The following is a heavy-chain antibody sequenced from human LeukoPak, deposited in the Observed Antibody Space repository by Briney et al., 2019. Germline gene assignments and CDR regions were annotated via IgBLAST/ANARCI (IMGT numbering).Heavy chain of an antibody. Sequence: GGSLRLSCGASGFTFSNYGMLWVRQAPGKGLEWVAVISYDAKSSYHVDSVKGRFTISRDNSKNTLYLQMNSLRAEDTAVYYCAKDGGNYDDTGGYYLMRSYMDVWGKGTTVTVSS. J-gene: IGHJ6*03. CDR1: GFTFSNYG. D-gene: IGHD3-22*01. V-gene: IGHV3-30*18. CDR2: ISYDAKSS. CDR3: AKDGGNYDDTGGYYLMRSYMDV.